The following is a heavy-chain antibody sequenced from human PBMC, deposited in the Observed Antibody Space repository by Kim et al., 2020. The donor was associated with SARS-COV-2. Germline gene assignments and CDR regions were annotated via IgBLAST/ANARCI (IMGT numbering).Heavy chain of an antibody. CDR1: GGSISSGGYY. D-gene: IGHD6-13*01. J-gene: IGHJ4*02. Sequence: SETLSPTCTVSGGSISSGGYYWSWIRQHPGKGLEWIGYIYYSGSTYYNPSLKSRVTISVDTSKNQFSLKLSSVTAADTAVYYCASGGYSSSQVDYWGQGTLVTVSS. CDR3: ASGGYSSSQVDY. CDR2: IYYSGST. V-gene: IGHV4-31*03.